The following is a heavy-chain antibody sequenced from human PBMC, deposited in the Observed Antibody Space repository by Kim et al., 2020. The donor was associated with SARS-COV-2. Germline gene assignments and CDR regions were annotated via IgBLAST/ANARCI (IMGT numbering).Heavy chain of an antibody. CDR2: ISAYNGNT. CDR3: ARGDTAAYYDFWSGPSQDYYYGMDV. CDR1: GYTFTSYG. J-gene: IGHJ6*02. V-gene: IGHV1-18*04. D-gene: IGHD3-3*01. Sequence: ASVKVSCKASGYTFTSYGISWVRQAPGQGLEWMGWISAYNGNTNYAQKLQGRVTMTTDTSTSTAYMELRSLRSDDTAVYYCARGDTAAYYDFWSGPSQDYYYGMDVWGQGTTVTVSS.